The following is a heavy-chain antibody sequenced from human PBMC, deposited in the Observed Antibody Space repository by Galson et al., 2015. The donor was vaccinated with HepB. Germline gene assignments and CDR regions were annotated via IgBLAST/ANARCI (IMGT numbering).Heavy chain of an antibody. Sequence: SLRLSCAASGFAFSSYSMNWVRQAPGKGLEWMSYIDSSSSTIYYADSVKGRFTISRDNAKNSLHLQMNSLRAEDTAVYYCARDMLDTSGSYPRYYYYVDLWGKGTTVIVSS. V-gene: IGHV3-48*01. J-gene: IGHJ6*03. CDR1: GFAFSSYS. CDR3: ARDMLDTSGSYPRYYYYVDL. CDR2: IDSSSSTI. D-gene: IGHD3-22*01.